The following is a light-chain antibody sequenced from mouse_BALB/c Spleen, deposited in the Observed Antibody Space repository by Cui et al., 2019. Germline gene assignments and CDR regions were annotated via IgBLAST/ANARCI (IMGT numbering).Light chain of an antibody. CDR2: SIS. CDR3: QQWSSNPLT. CDR1: SSVSSSY. J-gene: IGKJ5*01. V-gene: IGKV4-79*01. Sequence: QNVPNQSPAIMSASPGERVTMTCRSSSSVSSSYLYWYQQKPGSSPRLWIYSISNLASGVPARFSGSGSGTSYSLTINSMEAEDAATYYCQQWSSNPLTFGAGTKLELK.